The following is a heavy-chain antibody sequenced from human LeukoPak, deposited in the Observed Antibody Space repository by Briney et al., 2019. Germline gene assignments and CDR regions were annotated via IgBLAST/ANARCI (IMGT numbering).Heavy chain of an antibody. CDR2: IYYSGST. V-gene: IGHV4-59*01. D-gene: IGHD3-22*01. J-gene: IGHJ5*02. CDR3: ARGSITMIVA. CDR1: GGSIDTYY. Sequence: KPLETLSLTCTVSGGSIDTYYWTWIRQPPGKGLEWIGYIYYSGSTIYNPSLKSRVTISVDTSKNQFSLKLSSVTAADTAVYYCARGSITMIVAWGQGTLVTVSS.